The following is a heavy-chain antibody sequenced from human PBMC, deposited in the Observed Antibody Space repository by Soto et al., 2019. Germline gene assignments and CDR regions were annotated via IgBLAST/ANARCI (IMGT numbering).Heavy chain of an antibody. J-gene: IGHJ6*02. Sequence: SVKVSCKASGGTFSSYAISCVRQAPGQGLEWMGGIIPIFGTANYAQKFQGRVTITADESTSTAYMELSSLRSEDTAVYYCARRNQRITIFGVVPSYYYYYGMDVWGQGTTVTVSS. V-gene: IGHV1-69*13. CDR3: ARRNQRITIFGVVPSYYYYYGMDV. CDR2: IIPIFGTA. CDR1: GGTFSSYA. D-gene: IGHD3-3*01.